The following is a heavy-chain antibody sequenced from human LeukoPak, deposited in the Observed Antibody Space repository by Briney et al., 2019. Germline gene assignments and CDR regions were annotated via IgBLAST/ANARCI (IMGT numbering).Heavy chain of an antibody. CDR1: GFTFSSYW. Sequence: GGSLRLSCAASGFTFSSYWMTWVRQAPGKGLEWVADIKGDGSETSYVDSVKGRFTISRDNAENSLYLQMNSLRAEDTALYYCAVCYVDYWGQGTLVTVSS. CDR2: IKGDGSET. V-gene: IGHV3-7*01. CDR3: AVCYVDY. J-gene: IGHJ4*02.